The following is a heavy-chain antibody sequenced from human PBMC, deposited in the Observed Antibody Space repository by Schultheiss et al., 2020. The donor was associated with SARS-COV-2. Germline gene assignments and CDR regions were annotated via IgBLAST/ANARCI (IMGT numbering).Heavy chain of an antibody. CDR1: GFTVSSNY. V-gene: IGHV3-23*01. Sequence: GGSLRLSCAASGFTVSSNYMNWVRQAPGKGLEWVSAISGSGGSTYYADSVKGRFTISRDNSKNTLYLQMNSLRAEDTAVYYCARTQTHFTVTTGHFDYWGQGTLVTV. CDR3: ARTQTHFTVTTGHFDY. D-gene: IGHD4-17*01. CDR2: ISGSGGST. J-gene: IGHJ4*02.